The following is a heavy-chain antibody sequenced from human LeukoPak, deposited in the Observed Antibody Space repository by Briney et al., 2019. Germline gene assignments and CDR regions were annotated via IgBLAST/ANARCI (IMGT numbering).Heavy chain of an antibody. J-gene: IGHJ4*02. D-gene: IGHD6-19*01. CDR3: ARVPGVAVAEDY. V-gene: IGHV1-18*04. Sequence: ASVKVSCKASGYTFTSYGISWVRQAPGQGLEWMGWISAYNGNTNYAQKLQGRVTMTTGTSTSTAYMELRSPRSDDTAVYYCARVPGVAVAEDYWGQGTLITVSS. CDR1: GYTFTSYG. CDR2: ISAYNGNT.